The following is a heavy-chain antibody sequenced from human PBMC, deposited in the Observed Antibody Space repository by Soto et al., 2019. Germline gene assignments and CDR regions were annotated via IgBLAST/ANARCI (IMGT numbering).Heavy chain of an antibody. V-gene: IGHV4-31*03. Sequence: SETLSLTCTVSGGSISSSSYYWGWIRQPPGKGLEWIGNINYGGSTYYNPSLKSRVLMSVDASQNQFFLKLTSVTAADTAIYYCARDRLMGQYFGSWGQGTLVTVS. CDR2: INYGGST. CDR3: ARDRLMGQYFGS. CDR1: GGSISSSSYY. D-gene: IGHD3-10*01. J-gene: IGHJ4*02.